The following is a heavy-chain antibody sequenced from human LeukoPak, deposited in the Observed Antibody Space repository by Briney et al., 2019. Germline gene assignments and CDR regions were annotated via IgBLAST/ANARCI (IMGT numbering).Heavy chain of an antibody. D-gene: IGHD2-15*01. Sequence: GGSLRLSCAASGFTFSSYEMNWVRQAPGEGLEWVSYISSSGSTIYYADSVKGRFTISRDNAKNSLYLQMNSLRAEDTAVYYCARDGPYCSGGSCYFDYWGQGTLVTVSS. J-gene: IGHJ4*02. CDR2: ISSSGSTI. CDR1: GFTFSSYE. V-gene: IGHV3-48*03. CDR3: ARDGPYCSGGSCYFDY.